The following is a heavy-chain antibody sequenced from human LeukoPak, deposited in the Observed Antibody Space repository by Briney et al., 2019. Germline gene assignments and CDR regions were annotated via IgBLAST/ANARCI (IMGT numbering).Heavy chain of an antibody. Sequence: SETLSLTCTVSGGSISSGGYYWSWIRQHPGKGLEWIGYIYYSGSTNYNPSLKSRVTISVDTSKNQFSLKLSSVTAADTAVYYCARDNFLRVRGVSRDYYGMDVWGKGTTVTVSS. D-gene: IGHD3-10*01. J-gene: IGHJ6*04. CDR1: GGSISSGGYY. V-gene: IGHV4-31*03. CDR2: IYYSGST. CDR3: ARDNFLRVRGVSRDYYGMDV.